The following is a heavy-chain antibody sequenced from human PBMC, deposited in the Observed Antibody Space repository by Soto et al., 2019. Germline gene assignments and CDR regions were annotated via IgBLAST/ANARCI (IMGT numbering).Heavy chain of an antibody. CDR3: ARVRGGGSEYFFDY. CDR1: GYTFTRYN. J-gene: IGHJ4*02. D-gene: IGHD2-15*01. CDR2: INPSGGTT. Sequence: VKVSCKASGYTFTRYNVHWVRQAPGQGLEWMAIINPSGGTTYYVQKFEGRVTLTTDTSTSTVYMELSSLRSDDTAVYYCARVRGGGSEYFFDYWGQGTLVTVSS. V-gene: IGHV1-46*01.